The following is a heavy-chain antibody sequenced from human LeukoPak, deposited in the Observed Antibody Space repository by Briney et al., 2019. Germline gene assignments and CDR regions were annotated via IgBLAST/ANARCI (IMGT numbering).Heavy chain of an antibody. CDR1: GYTFINYY. Sequence: ASVKVSCKASGYTFINYYMHWMRQAPGQGLEWMGWINPNSGGTKYAQKFQGRVTMTRDTSISTAYMELSRLRSDDTAVYYCARDVGQGWFDPWGQGTLVTVSS. CDR2: INPNSGGT. D-gene: IGHD2-15*01. V-gene: IGHV1-2*02. J-gene: IGHJ5*02. CDR3: ARDVGQGWFDP.